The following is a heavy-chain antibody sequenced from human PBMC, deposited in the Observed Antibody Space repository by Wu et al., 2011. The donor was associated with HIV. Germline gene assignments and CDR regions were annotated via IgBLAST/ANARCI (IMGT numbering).Heavy chain of an antibody. D-gene: IGHD5-12*01. J-gene: IGHJ4*02. V-gene: IGHV5-51*03. Sequence: VQLVQSGAEVKKPGESLKISCKGSGYSFTSYWIGWVRQMPGKGLEWMGIIYPGHSDTRYSPSFQGQVTISADKSITTAYLQWSSLKASDTAMYYCARLLYSGYDPTGEKFDYWGQGTLVTVSS. CDR2: IYPGHSDT. CDR3: ARLLYSGYDPTGEKFDY. CDR1: GYSFTSYW.